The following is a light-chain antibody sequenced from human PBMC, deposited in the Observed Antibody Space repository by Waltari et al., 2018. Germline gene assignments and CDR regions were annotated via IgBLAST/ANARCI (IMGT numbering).Light chain of an antibody. CDR3: SSYTSSSTRV. J-gene: IGLJ3*02. V-gene: IGLV2-14*01. Sequence: QSALTQPASVSGSPGQSLTISCPGPSSDVGGSNYVSWYQQHPGKAPKLMMYEVSKRPSGVSKRFSGSKSGNTASLTISGLQADDEADYYCSSYTSSSTRVFGGGTKLTVL. CDR2: EVS. CDR1: SSDVGGSNY.